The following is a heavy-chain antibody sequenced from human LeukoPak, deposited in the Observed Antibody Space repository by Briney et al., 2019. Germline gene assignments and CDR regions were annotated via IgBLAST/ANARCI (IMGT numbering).Heavy chain of an antibody. CDR3: ARKFGSAVAEFWFDP. V-gene: IGHV1-2*02. J-gene: IGHJ5*02. CDR1: GYTFTSYG. D-gene: IGHD6-19*01. Sequence: ASVKVSCKASGYTFTSYGISWVRQAPGQGLEWMGWINPNSGGTNYAQKFQGRVTMTRDTSISTAYMELSRLTSDDTAVYYCARKFGSAVAEFWFDPWGQGTLVTVSS. CDR2: INPNSGGT.